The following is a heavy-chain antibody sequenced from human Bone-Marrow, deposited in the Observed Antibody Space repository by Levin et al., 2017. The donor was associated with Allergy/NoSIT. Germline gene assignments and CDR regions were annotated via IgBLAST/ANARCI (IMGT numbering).Heavy chain of an antibody. Sequence: GESLKISCAASGFTFSNAWMSWVRQAPGKGLEWVGRIKSKTDGGTTDYAAPVKGRFTISRDDSKNTLYLQMNSLKTEDTAVYYCTTGPTKVLRYFDWLPCHYYYYYMDVWGKGTTVTVSS. CDR2: IKSKTDGGTT. D-gene: IGHD3-9*01. J-gene: IGHJ6*03. CDR1: GFTFSNAW. V-gene: IGHV3-15*01. CDR3: TTGPTKVLRYFDWLPCHYYYYYMDV.